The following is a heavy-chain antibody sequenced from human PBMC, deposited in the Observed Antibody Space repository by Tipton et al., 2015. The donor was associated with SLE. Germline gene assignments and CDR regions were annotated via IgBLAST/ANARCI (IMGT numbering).Heavy chain of an antibody. Sequence: TLSLTCDVSGYSISSGYYWGWIRQPPGKGLEWIGTISHSEGSYYNPSLKSRGTISLDTSNNQFSLRLSSVTAADTAVYYCARGVSGYFHYCYMDVWGKGTTVTISS. J-gene: IGHJ6*03. CDR3: ARGVSGYFHYCYMDV. CDR2: ISHSEGS. V-gene: IGHV4-38-2*01. D-gene: IGHD3-16*01. CDR1: GYSISSGYY.